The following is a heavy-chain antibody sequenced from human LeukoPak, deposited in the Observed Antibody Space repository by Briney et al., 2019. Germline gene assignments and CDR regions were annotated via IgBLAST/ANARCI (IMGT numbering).Heavy chain of an antibody. Sequence: PGGSLRLSCAASGFTFSSYSMNWVRQAPGKGLEWVSYISSSSSTIYYADSVKGRFTISRDNAKNSLYLQMNSLRDEDTAVYYCARTYSSGWYYFDYWGQGTLATVSS. CDR2: ISSSSSTI. D-gene: IGHD6-19*01. V-gene: IGHV3-48*02. CDR3: ARTYSSGWYYFDY. J-gene: IGHJ4*02. CDR1: GFTFSSYS.